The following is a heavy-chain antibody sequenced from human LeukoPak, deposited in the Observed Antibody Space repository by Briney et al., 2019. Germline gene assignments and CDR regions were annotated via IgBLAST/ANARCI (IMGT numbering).Heavy chain of an antibody. D-gene: IGHD5-24*01. CDR3: ARSTVEMATISYYMDV. V-gene: IGHV3-7*01. CDR2: IKQDGSEK. Sequence: GGSLRLSCAASGFTFSSYWMSWVRQAPGKGLEWVANIKQDGSEKYYVDSVKGRFTISRDNAKNSLYLQMNSLRAEDTAVYYCARSTVEMATISYYMDVWGKGTTVTISS. J-gene: IGHJ6*03. CDR1: GFTFSSYW.